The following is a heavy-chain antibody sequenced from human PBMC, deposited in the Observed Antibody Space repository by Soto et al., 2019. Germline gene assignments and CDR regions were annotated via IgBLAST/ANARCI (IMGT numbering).Heavy chain of an antibody. CDR3: ARSPNYYRYGFDV. CDR1: GGSVRSGDYF. J-gene: IGHJ6*02. V-gene: IGHV4-61*08. D-gene: IGHD3-22*01. CDR2: IYYSGST. Sequence: SETLSLTCTVSGGSVRSGDYFWSWLRPSPGKRLEWIAYIYYSGSTNSNPSLKSRATISVDTSKSQVSLTLTSMTAADAALYYCARSPNYYRYGFDVWGQGTAVTVSS.